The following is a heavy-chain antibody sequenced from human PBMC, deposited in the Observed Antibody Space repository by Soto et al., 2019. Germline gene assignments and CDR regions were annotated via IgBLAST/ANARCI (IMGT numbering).Heavy chain of an antibody. CDR2: ISGSGGST. CDR1: GFTFSSYA. J-gene: IGHJ4*02. V-gene: IGHV3-23*01. CDR3: ATDRGGDYGPFDY. D-gene: IGHD4-17*01. Sequence: EVQLLESGGGLVQPGGSLRLSCAASGFTFSSYAMSWVRQAPGKGLEWVSAISGSGGSTYYADSVKGRFTISRDNSKNTLYLQMNGLRAEDTAVYYCATDRGGDYGPFDYWGQGTLVTVSS.